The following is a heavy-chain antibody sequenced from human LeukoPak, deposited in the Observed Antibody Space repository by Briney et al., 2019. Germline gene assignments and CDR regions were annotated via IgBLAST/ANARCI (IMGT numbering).Heavy chain of an antibody. Sequence: ASVRVSCKASGYTFTSYGVNWLRQAPGQGLEWMGWISPYNGNTNNVQKVQGRVTITADESTSTAYMELSSLRSEDTAVYYCARGDYDYTPWFDPWGQGTLVTVSS. V-gene: IGHV1-18*01. CDR3: ARGDYDYTPWFDP. CDR1: GYTFTSYG. J-gene: IGHJ5*02. CDR2: ISPYNGNT. D-gene: IGHD3-16*01.